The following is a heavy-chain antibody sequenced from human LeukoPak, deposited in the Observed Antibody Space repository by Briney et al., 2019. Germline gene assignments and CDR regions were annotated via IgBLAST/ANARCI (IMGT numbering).Heavy chain of an antibody. CDR3: ARGPVGWFDP. D-gene: IGHD4-23*01. J-gene: IGHJ5*02. CDR1: GGSFNGYY. Sequence: SETLSFTCAVYGGSFNGYYWSWIRQPLGKGLEWIGEINHSGSTNYNPSLKSRVTISVDTSKNQFSLKLSSVTAADTAVYYCARGPVGWFDPWGQGTLVTVSS. CDR2: INHSGST. V-gene: IGHV4-34*01.